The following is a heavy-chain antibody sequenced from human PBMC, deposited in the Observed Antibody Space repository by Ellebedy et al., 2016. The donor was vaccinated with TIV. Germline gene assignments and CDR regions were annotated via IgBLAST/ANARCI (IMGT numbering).Heavy chain of an antibody. V-gene: IGHV3-30*02. CDR3: VKGAYPVPTVMAV. Sequence: GESLKISCAASGFTSSGMHWVRQAPGKGLEWVAFIRSDGSNKYYADSVKGRFTISRDYSENTLDLQMNSLRVEDTALYYCVKGAYPVPTVMAVWGQGTTVTVSS. J-gene: IGHJ6*02. CDR2: IRSDGSNK. CDR1: GFTSSG. D-gene: IGHD3-16*01.